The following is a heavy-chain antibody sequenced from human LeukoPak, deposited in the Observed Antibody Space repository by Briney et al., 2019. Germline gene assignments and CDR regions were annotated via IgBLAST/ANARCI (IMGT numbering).Heavy chain of an antibody. CDR2: IYPGDSDT. CDR3: ARLGNYYYYYMDV. V-gene: IGHV5-51*01. CDR1: GYSFTSYW. D-gene: IGHD1-26*01. J-gene: IGHJ6*03. Sequence: GESLKISCKGSGYSFTSYWIGWVRQMPGKGLEWMGIIYPGDSDTRYSPSFQGQVTISADKSISTAYLQWSSLKASDTAMHYCARLGNYYYYYMDVWGKGTTVTVSS.